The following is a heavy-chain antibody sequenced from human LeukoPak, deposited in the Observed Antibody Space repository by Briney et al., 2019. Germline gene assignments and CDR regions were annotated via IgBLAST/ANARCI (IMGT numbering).Heavy chain of an antibody. V-gene: IGHV4-39*07. D-gene: IGHD1-14*01. Sequence: SETLSLTCTVSGGSISSSSYYWGWIRQPPGKGLEWIGSIYYSGSTYYNPSLKSRVTISVDTSKNQFSLKLSSVTAADTAVYYCAREFVVKQHGANHAGHWFDPWGQGTLVTVSS. CDR1: GGSISSSSYY. J-gene: IGHJ5*02. CDR2: IYYSGST. CDR3: AREFVVKQHGANHAGHWFDP.